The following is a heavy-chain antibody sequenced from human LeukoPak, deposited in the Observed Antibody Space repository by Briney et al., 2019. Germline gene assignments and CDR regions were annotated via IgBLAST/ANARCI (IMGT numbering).Heavy chain of an antibody. CDR3: ARGAYDSTGYYRFDY. CDR2: TNPNSGGT. Sequence: ASVKVSCKASGYTFTGYYMHWVRQAPGQGLEWMGWTNPNSGGTNYAQKFQGRVTMTRDTSINTAYMELSRLRSDDTAVYYCARGAYDSTGYYRFDYWGQGTLVTVSS. V-gene: IGHV1-2*02. J-gene: IGHJ4*02. D-gene: IGHD3-22*01. CDR1: GYTFTGYY.